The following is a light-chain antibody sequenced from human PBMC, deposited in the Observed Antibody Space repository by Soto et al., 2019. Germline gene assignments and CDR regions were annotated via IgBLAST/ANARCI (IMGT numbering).Light chain of an antibody. CDR1: QTIIGNY. J-gene: IGKJ2*01. V-gene: IGKV3-20*01. Sequence: ESVLTQSPGTLSLSPGERATLSCRASQTIIGNYLAWYQQKPGQAPRLLIYGASNRATGVPARFSGSYSGTDFSLTITRLEPEDFAVYYCEQHVNSVYIFGQGTRLEIK. CDR2: GAS. CDR3: EQHVNSVYI.